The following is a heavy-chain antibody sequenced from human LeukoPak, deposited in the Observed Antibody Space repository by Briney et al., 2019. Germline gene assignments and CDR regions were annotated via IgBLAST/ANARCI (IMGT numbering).Heavy chain of an antibody. J-gene: IGHJ6*04. CDR1: GFSFDVHT. V-gene: IGHV3-48*03. CDR3: AELGITMIGGL. CDR2: ISSSGSTI. Sequence: GGPLRLSCAASGFSFDVHTMIWARHAPGEGGEWGSYISSSGSTIYYAVSVKGRFTISRDNAKNLLSLQMNSLRAEDTAVYYCAELGITMIGGLWGKGTTVTISS. D-gene: IGHD3-10*02.